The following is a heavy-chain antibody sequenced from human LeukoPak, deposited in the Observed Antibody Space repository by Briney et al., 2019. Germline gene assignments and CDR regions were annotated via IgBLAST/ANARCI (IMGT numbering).Heavy chain of an antibody. J-gene: IGHJ4*02. Sequence: PSETLSLTCTVSGGSVGSDTYYWSWIRQPPGRGLEWIAYSGSTNYNPSLKSRVTISLDTSRNQFSLKLSSVTAADTAVYYCASVKGYSFGYGYFDSWGQGTLVTVSS. D-gene: IGHD5-18*01. CDR1: GGSVGSDTYY. CDR3: ASVKGYSFGYGYFDS. CDR2: SGST. V-gene: IGHV4-61*01.